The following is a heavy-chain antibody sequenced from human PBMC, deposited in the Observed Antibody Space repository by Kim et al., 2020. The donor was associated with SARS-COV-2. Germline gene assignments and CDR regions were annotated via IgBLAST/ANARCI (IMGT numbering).Heavy chain of an antibody. V-gene: IGHV3-33*05. CDR1: GFTFSNYG. Sequence: GGSLRLSCAASGFTFSNYGMHWVRQAPGKGLEWVALISYDESNKDYADSVKGRFTISRDNSKNTLYLQMNSLSAEDTAVYSCVSQDGYRLKTQSYFDFWGQGTLVTVSS. CDR2: ISYDESNK. D-gene: IGHD2-21*01. CDR3: VSQDGYRLKTQSYFDF. J-gene: IGHJ4*02.